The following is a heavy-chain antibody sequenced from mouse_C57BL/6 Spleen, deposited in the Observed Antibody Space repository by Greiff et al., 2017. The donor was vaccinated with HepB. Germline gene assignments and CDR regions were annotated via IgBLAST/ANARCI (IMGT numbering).Heavy chain of an antibody. CDR3: ARSSYSNYAWFAY. J-gene: IGHJ3*01. D-gene: IGHD2-5*01. Sequence: QVHVKQSGPELVKPGASVKISCKASGYAFSSSWMNWVKQRPGKGLEWIGRIYPGDGDTNYNGKFKGKATLTADKSSSTAYMQLSSLTSEDSAVYFCARSSYSNYAWFAYWGQGTLVTVSA. CDR2: IYPGDGDT. CDR1: GYAFSSSW. V-gene: IGHV1-82*01.